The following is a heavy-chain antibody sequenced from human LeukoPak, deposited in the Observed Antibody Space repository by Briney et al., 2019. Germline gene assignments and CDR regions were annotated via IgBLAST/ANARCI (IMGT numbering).Heavy chain of an antibody. CDR1: GGTFSSYA. V-gene: IGHV1-69*04. CDR3: ATTQVYYYGMDV. J-gene: IGHJ6*02. Sequence: SVKVSCKASGGTFSSYAISWVRQAPGQGLEWMGRIIPILGIANYAQKFQGRVTITADKFTSTAYMELSSLRSEDTAVYYCATTQVYYYGMDVWGQGTTVTVSS. CDR2: IIPILGIA.